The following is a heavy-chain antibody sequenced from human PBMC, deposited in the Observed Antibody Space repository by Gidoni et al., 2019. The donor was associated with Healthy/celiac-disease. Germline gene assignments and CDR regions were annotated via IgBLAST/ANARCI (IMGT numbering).Heavy chain of an antibody. Sequence: EVQLLESGGGLVQPGGSLRLSCAASGFTFSSYAMRWVRQAPGKGLEWVSAISGSGGSTYYADSVKGRFTISRDNSKNTLYLQMNSLRAEDTAVYYCAKGRYYYYYYYMDVWGKGTTVTVSS. J-gene: IGHJ6*03. CDR2: ISGSGGST. CDR3: AKGRYYYYYYYMDV. V-gene: IGHV3-23*01. CDR1: GFTFSSYA.